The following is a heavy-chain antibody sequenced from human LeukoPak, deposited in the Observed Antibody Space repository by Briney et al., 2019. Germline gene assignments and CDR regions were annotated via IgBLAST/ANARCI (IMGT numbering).Heavy chain of an antibody. J-gene: IGHJ4*02. D-gene: IGHD3-3*02. V-gene: IGHV5-51*01. CDR1: GYSFTSYW. Sequence: GESLKISCKCSGYSFTSYWIAWVRQMPGKGLEWMGIIYPRDSDTRYSPSFQGQVTISADKSISTIYLQWSSLEASDTAMYYCARTASIIGGSATRNFDYWGQGTLVTVSS. CDR3: ARTASIIGGSATRNFDY. CDR2: IYPRDSDT.